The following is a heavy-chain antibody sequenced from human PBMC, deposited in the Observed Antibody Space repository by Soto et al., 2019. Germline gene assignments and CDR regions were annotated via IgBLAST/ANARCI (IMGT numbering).Heavy chain of an antibody. J-gene: IGHJ4*02. Sequence: QITLKESGPTLVKPTQTLTLTCTFSGFSLSSSGVAVGWIRQPPGKALEWLALIYWNGIERYSPSLKSRLTITKDTSKNQVVLTMSNMDPVHTATYFCAHGDPLDFRYWGQGTLVTVSP. D-gene: IGHD3-10*01. CDR2: IYWNGIE. CDR3: AHGDPLDFRY. V-gene: IGHV2-5*01. CDR1: GFSLSSSGVA.